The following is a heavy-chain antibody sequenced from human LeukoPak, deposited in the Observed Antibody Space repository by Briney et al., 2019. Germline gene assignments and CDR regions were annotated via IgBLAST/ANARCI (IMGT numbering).Heavy chain of an antibody. CDR3: AKASTRDTGYYFDS. Sequence: GGSLRLSCAASGVTSNYMSWVRQAPGKGLEWVSSIRGTVDNTHYADAVKGRFTISRDIPKNTLYLQMNSLRAEDTARYYCAKASTRDTGYYFDSWGQGTLVTVSS. V-gene: IGHV3-23*01. CDR2: IRGTVDNT. D-gene: IGHD3-9*01. J-gene: IGHJ4*02. CDR1: GVTSNY.